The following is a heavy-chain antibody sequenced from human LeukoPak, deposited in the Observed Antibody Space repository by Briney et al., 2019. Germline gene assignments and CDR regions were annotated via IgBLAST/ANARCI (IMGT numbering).Heavy chain of an antibody. V-gene: IGHV1-8*03. D-gene: IGHD3-22*01. CDR3: ARVSVGYDSSGWLYYYYYYMDV. CDR1: GYTFTSYD. J-gene: IGHJ6*03. CDR2: MNPNSGNT. Sequence: GASVKVSCKASGYTFTSYDINWVPQATGQGLEWMGWMNPNSGNTGYAQKFQGRVTITRNTSISTAYMELSSLRSEDTAVYYCARVSVGYDSSGWLYYYYYYMDVWGKGTTVTVSS.